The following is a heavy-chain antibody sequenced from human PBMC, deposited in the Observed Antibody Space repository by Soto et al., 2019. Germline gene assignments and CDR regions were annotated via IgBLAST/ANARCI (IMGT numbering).Heavy chain of an antibody. CDR3: ARDQDITVTTWHDYYYGMDV. V-gene: IGHV3-33*01. CDR2: IWYDGSNK. J-gene: IGHJ6*02. Sequence: GGSLRLSCAASGFTFSSYGMHWVRQAPGKGLEWVAVIWYDGSNKYYADSVKGRFTISRDNSKNTLYLQMNSLRAEDTAVYYYARDQDITVTTWHDYYYGMDVWGQGTTVTVSS. CDR1: GFTFSSYG. D-gene: IGHD4-4*01.